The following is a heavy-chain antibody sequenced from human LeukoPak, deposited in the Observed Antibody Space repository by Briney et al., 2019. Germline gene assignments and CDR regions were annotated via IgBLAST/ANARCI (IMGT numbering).Heavy chain of an antibody. CDR1: GFIFSNYA. J-gene: IGHJ6*03. CDR3: ARVFYGSGSLYYYYYYMDV. CDR2: ISSNGGGT. V-gene: IGHV3-64*01. Sequence: PGGSLRLSCAASGFIFSNYAMHWVRQAPGKGLQYVSAISSNGGGTYYANSVRGRFTISRDNSKNTLYLQMNSLRAEDTAVYYRARVFYGSGSLYYYYYYMDVWGKGTTVTISS. D-gene: IGHD3-10*01.